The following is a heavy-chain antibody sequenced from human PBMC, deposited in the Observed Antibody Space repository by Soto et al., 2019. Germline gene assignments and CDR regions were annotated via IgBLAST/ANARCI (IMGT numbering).Heavy chain of an antibody. Sequence: GESLKISCKGSGYSFTSYWIGWVRQAPGQGLEWMGIINPSGGSTSYAQKFQGRVTMTRDTSTSTVYMELSSLRSEDTAVYYCASTVVPAPGGYYYYGMDVWGQGTTVTVSS. CDR3: ASTVVPAPGGYYYYGMDV. V-gene: IGHV1-46*01. J-gene: IGHJ6*02. D-gene: IGHD2-2*01. CDR2: INPSGGST. CDR1: GYSFTSYW.